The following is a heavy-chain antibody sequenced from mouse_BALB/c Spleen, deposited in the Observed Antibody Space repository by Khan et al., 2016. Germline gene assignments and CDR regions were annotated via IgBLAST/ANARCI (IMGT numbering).Heavy chain of an antibody. CDR2: IFPGTGTT. J-gene: IGHJ4*01. D-gene: IGHD1-1*01. CDR1: GYTFTSYW. CDR3: ARLGLLVRYYAMDY. Sequence: QVQLQQSGAELVKPGASVKLSCKTSGYTFTSYWIQWVKQRPGQGLGWLGEIFPGTGTTYYNEKFKGKATLTIDTSSSTAYMQLSSLTSADSAVYYCARLGLLVRYYAMDYWGQGTSVTVSS. V-gene: IGHV1S132*01.